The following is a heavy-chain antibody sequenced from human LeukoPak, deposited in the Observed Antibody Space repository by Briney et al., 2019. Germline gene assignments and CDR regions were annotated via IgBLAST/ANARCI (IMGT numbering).Heavy chain of an antibody. Sequence: SETLSLTCTVSGGSISSYYWSWIRQPPGKGLEWIGYIYYSGSTNYNPSLKSRVTISVDTSKNQFSLKLTSVTAADTALYYCARDIRLGYWGQGTLVTVSS. CDR3: ARDIRLGY. V-gene: IGHV4-59*01. D-gene: IGHD3-16*01. J-gene: IGHJ4*02. CDR2: IYYSGST. CDR1: GGSISSYY.